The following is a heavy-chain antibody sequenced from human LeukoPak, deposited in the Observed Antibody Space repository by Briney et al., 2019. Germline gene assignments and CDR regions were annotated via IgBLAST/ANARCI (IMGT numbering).Heavy chain of an antibody. V-gene: IGHV3-30-3*01. D-gene: IGHD3-22*01. CDR3: ARERAFYDSRGYNPHALDY. CDR2: ISYDGSNK. CDR1: GFTFSSYA. Sequence: GGSLRLSCAASGFTFSSYAMHWVRQAPGKGLEWVAVISYDGSNKYYADSVKGRFTISRDNSKNTLYLQMNSLRAEDTAVYYCARERAFYDSRGYNPHALDYGGQGTLVTVSS. J-gene: IGHJ4*02.